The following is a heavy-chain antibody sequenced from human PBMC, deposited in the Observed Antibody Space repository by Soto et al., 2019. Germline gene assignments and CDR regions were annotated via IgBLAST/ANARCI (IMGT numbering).Heavy chain of an antibody. D-gene: IGHD2-21*01. J-gene: IGHJ3*01. V-gene: IGHV1-69*13. CDR2: ILPFFGTA. CDR1: GGTFRTES. CDR3: ARGHECGGHSDAFDV. Sequence: QVHLVQSGAEVKKPGSSVKVSCKYSGGTFRTESINWVRQAPGQGLEWRGGILPFFGTADYAPRFQGRVAFTADGATTTADMELSRLASQDTAVSFCARGHECGGHSDAFDVGGQGTMVTVSS.